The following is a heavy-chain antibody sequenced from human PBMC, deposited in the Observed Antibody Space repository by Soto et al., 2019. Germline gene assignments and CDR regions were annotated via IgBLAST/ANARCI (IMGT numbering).Heavy chain of an antibody. CDR1: GYSFTSYD. CDR2: MNPNSGNT. Sequence: QVQMVQSWAEVKKPGASVKVSCRASGYSFTSYDVNWVRQATGQGLEWMGWMNPNSGNTAFAQKFQGRVTMTRDTPISTAYMELSGLRSEDTAVYYCARYPYTSYCSDGSCSYDAFDIWGQGTVVTVSS. CDR3: ARYPYTSYCSDGSCSYDAFDI. D-gene: IGHD2-15*01. V-gene: IGHV1-8*01. J-gene: IGHJ3*02.